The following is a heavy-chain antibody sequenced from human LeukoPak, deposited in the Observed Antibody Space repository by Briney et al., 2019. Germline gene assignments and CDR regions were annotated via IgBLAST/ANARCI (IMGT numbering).Heavy chain of an antibody. D-gene: IGHD3-10*01. CDR2: IYTSGST. V-gene: IGHV4-61*02. CDR1: GGSISSGSYY. CDR3: ARDNGSGSYYYYYMDV. Sequence: SETLSLTCTVSGGSISSGSYYWSWIRQPAGKGLEWIGRIYTSGSTNYNPSLKSRVTISVDTSKNLFSLKLSSVTAADTAVYYCARDNGSGSYYYYYMDVWGKGTTVTISS. J-gene: IGHJ6*03.